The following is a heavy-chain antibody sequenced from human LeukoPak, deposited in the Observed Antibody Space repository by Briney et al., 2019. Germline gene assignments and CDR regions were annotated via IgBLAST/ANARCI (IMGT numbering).Heavy chain of an antibody. CDR2: ISGSGGST. CDR1: GFTFSSYA. V-gene: IGHV3-23*01. CDR3: ARVGIQLWEAWFDP. D-gene: IGHD5-18*01. Sequence: GGSLRLSCAASGFTFSSYAMSWVRQAPGKGLEWVSAISGSGGSTYYADSVKGRFTISRDNSKNTLYPQMNSLRAEDTAVYYCARVGIQLWEAWFDPWGQGTLVTVSS. J-gene: IGHJ5*02.